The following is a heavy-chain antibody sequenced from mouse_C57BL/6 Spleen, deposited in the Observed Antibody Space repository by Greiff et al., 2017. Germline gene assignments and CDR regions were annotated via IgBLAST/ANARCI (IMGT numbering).Heavy chain of an antibody. V-gene: IGHV1-18*01. CDR3: ARSGSKRAIDD. CDR1: GYTFTDYN. CDR2: INPNNGGT. D-gene: IGHD1-3*01. J-gene: IGHJ4*01. Sequence: EVQLQQSGPELVKPGASVKIPCKASGYTFTDYNMDWVKQSHGKSLEWIGDINPNNGGTIYNQKFKGKATLNVEKSTSTAYMELRSLTSEATAVYYCARSGSKRAIDDWGQGTSVTVSS.